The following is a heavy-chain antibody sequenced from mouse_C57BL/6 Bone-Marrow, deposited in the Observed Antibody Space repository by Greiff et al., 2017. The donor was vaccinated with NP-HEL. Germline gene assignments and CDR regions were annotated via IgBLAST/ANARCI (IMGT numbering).Heavy chain of an antibody. CDR2: IDPSDSYT. CDR3: ARSPSYYSKPFAY. D-gene: IGHD2-5*01. CDR1: GYTFTSYW. V-gene: IGHV1-59*01. Sequence: VQLQQPGAELVRPGTSVKLSCKASGYTFTSYWVHWVKQRPGQGLAWIGVIDPSDSYTNYNQKFKGKATLTVDTSSSTAYMQLSSLTSEDSAVYYCARSPSYYSKPFAYWGQGTLVTVSA. J-gene: IGHJ3*01.